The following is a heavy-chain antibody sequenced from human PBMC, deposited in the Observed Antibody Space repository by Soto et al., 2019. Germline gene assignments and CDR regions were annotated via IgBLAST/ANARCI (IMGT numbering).Heavy chain of an antibody. Sequence: EVQLVESGGGLVQAGGSLRLSCAASRFTFTSYWMSLVRQAPGKGLALVANIKQDGRERYYVDSVKGRFTISRDNAKNSLFLQINNLRADDTAVYFCVREGEPEVMAALPIHSSGMDAWRQGTTVTVSS. J-gene: IGHJ6*02. CDR1: RFTFTSYW. CDR2: IKQDGRER. D-gene: IGHD1-26*01. CDR3: VREGEPEVMAALPIHSSGMDA. V-gene: IGHV3-7*03.